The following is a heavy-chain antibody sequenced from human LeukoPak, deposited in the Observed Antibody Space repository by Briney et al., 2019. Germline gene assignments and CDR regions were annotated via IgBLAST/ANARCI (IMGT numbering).Heavy chain of an antibody. Sequence: GGSPRLSCAASGFIFSSYAMSWVRQAPGKGLEWVSSIDSRGRKMYYADSVKGRFTIYRDNSKNTLYLQMNSLRAEDTAAYYCAKEDCGGDCYGGVDYWGQGTLVTVSS. CDR1: GFIFSSYA. J-gene: IGHJ4*02. V-gene: IGHV3-23*01. CDR3: AKEDCGGDCYGGVDY. CDR2: IDSRGRKM. D-gene: IGHD2-21*01.